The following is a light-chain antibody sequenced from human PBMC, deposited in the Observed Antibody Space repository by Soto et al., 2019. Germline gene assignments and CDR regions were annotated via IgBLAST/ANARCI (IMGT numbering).Light chain of an antibody. V-gene: IGKV2-30*01. CDR3: IQATLGLT. CDR1: QSLVYSDGNTS. J-gene: IGKJ4*01. CDR2: KVS. Sequence: DVVMTQSPLSLPVTLGQPASISCRSRQSLVYSDGNTSLNWFQQRPGQSPRRLIYKVSNRDSGVQDRFSGSGSGTDFTLKISRVEAEDVGVYYCIQATLGLTFGGGTKVEIK.